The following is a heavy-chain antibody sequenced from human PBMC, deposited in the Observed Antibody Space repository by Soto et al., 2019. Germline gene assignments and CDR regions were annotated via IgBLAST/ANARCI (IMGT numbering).Heavy chain of an antibody. CDR3: AREAFDI. J-gene: IGHJ3*02. Sequence: GASVKVSCKASGYTFTSYYMHWVRQAPGQGLEWMGMINANNGSTSYAQKLQGRVTMTTDTSTSTAYMELRSLRSDDTAVYYCAREAFDIWGQGTMVTVSS. CDR1: GYTFTSYY. V-gene: IGHV1-46*01. CDR2: INANNGST.